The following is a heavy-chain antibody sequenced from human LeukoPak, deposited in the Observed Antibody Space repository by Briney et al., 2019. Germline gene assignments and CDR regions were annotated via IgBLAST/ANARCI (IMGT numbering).Heavy chain of an antibody. D-gene: IGHD1-26*01. J-gene: IGHJ5*01. CDR1: GYTFTSYY. CDR3: ASASGSYWWFDS. CDR2: IKPSGGST. V-gene: IGHV1-46*01. Sequence: AAVKVSCKASGYTFTSYYRRSVRQAPGQGLEWMGRIKPSGGSTSYAQKFQGRVTMTRDTSISTVYMELSRLRSDDTAVYYCASASGSYWWFDSWGQGALVTVSS.